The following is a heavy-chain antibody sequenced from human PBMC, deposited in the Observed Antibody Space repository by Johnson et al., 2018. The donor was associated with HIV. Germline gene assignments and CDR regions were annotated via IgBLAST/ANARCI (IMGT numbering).Heavy chain of an antibody. Sequence: QVQLVESGGGVVQPGRYLRLSCAASGFTFTTYSMHWVRQAPGTGLEWVAVISYDGSNKYYADSVKGRFTISRDNSKNTFYLQMNSLRTEDTALYYCARDRTSYGWIHDAFDIWGQGTMVTVSS. CDR2: ISYDGSNK. D-gene: IGHD3-16*02. CDR3: ARDRTSYGWIHDAFDI. CDR1: GFTFTTYS. J-gene: IGHJ3*02. V-gene: IGHV3-30-3*01.